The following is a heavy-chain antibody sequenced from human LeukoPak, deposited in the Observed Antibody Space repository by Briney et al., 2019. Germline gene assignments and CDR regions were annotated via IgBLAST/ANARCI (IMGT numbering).Heavy chain of an antibody. V-gene: IGHV1-8*01. J-gene: IGHJ6*02. CDR3: ARWYCSSTSCLDGMDV. CDR1: GYTFTSYD. D-gene: IGHD2-2*01. CDR2: MNPNSGNT. Sequence: ASVTVSRKASGYTFTSYDINWVRQATGQGLEWMGWMNPNSGNTGYAQKFQGRVTMTRNTSISTAYMELSSLRSEDTAVYYCARWYCSSTSCLDGMDVWGQGTTVTVSS.